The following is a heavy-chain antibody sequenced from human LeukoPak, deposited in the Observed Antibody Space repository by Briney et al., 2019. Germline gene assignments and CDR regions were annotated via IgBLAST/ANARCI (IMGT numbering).Heavy chain of an antibody. CDR1: GGSISSSTYY. CDR2: IYYSGST. D-gene: IGHD1-26*01. CDR3: GRHQNGGTYPIDY. Sequence: SETLSLTCTVSGGSISSSTYYWGWIRQPPGKGLEWIGSIYYSGSTYYNPSLKSRVTISVDTSKNQFSLKLTSVTAADTAIYYCGRHQNGGTYPIDYWGQGTLVTVSS. J-gene: IGHJ4*02. V-gene: IGHV4-39*01.